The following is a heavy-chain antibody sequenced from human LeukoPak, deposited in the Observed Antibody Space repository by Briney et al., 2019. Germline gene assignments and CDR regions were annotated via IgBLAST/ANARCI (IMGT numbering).Heavy chain of an antibody. V-gene: IGHV4-59*07. D-gene: IGHD3-22*01. CDR2: IYYSENT. J-gene: IGHJ4*02. Sequence: SDTLSHSCAVSVVSLSSNNLSSVRQTLGEGLEWAGAIYYSENTNYNSSLKSRVTISEDTSKNQFSLNLTSVTAADTAVYYCAGGNFYDSSGHPYHFHYWGQGTLVTVPS. CDR3: AGGNFYDSSGHPYHFHY. CDR1: VVSLSSNN.